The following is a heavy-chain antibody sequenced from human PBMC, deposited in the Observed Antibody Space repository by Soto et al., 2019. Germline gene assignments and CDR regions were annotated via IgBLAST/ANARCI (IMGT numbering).Heavy chain of an antibody. CDR2: INHSGST. CDR1: GGSFSGYY. D-gene: IGHD3-10*01. Sequence: ETLSLTCAVYGGSFSGYYWTWIRQPPGTGLEWIGEINHSGSTNYNPSLKSRVTMTTDTSTSTAYMELRSLRSDDTAVYYCARGNGLTGAYWGQGTLVPVSS. V-gene: IGHV4-34*01. CDR3: ARGNGLTGAY. J-gene: IGHJ4*02.